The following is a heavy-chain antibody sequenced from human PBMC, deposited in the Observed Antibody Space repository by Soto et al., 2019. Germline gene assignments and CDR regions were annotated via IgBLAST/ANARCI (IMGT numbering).Heavy chain of an antibody. J-gene: IGHJ4*02. CDR1: GGSFSGYY. Sequence: SETLSLTCAVYGGSFSGYYWSWIRQPPGKGLEWIGEINHSGSTNYNPSLKSRVTISVDTSKNQFSLKLSSVTAADTAVYYCASSMTTVTPKDYWGQGTLVTVSS. D-gene: IGHD4-4*01. V-gene: IGHV4-34*01. CDR3: ASSMTTVTPKDY. CDR2: INHSGST.